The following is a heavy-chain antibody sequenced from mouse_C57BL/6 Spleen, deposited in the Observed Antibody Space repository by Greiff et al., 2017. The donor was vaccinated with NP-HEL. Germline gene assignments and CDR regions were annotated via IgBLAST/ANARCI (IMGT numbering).Heavy chain of an antibody. CDR1: GYTFTSYW. CDR2: IYPSDSET. Sequence: VQLQQPGAELVRPGSSVKLSCKASGYTFTSYWMDWVKQRPGQGLEWIGNIYPSDSETHYNQKFKDKATLTVDKSSSTAYMQLSSLTSEDSAVYYCARSGNYDYDGGGFGYWGQGTTLTVSS. V-gene: IGHV1-61*01. D-gene: IGHD2-4*01. J-gene: IGHJ2*01. CDR3: ARSGNYDYDGGGFGY.